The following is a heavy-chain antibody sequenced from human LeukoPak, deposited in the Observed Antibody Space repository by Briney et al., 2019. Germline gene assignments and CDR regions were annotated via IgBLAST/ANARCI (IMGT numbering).Heavy chain of an antibody. CDR2: INHSGST. CDR1: GGSFSGYY. Sequence: SETLSLTCAVYGGSFSGYYWSWIPHPPGKGLEWIGEINHSGSTNYNPSLKSRVTISVDTSKNQFSLKLSSVTAADTAVYYCARERRWGAAFDIWGQGTMVTVSS. V-gene: IGHV4-34*01. CDR3: ARERRWGAAFDI. D-gene: IGHD4-23*01. J-gene: IGHJ3*02.